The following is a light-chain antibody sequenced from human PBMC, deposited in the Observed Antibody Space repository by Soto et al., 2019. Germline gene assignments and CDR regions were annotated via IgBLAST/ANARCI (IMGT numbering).Light chain of an antibody. CDR3: QQANSFPQT. CDR1: QGIRRW. J-gene: IGKJ1*01. Sequence: DIQMTQSPSSVSASVGDRVTMTCRASQGIRRWLVWSQQKAGKAPKLLIYAASKLQSGVPSRFSGSGSGTDFTLTISSLQPEDSATYYCQQANSFPQTFGQGTKVEIK. V-gene: IGKV1-12*01. CDR2: AAS.